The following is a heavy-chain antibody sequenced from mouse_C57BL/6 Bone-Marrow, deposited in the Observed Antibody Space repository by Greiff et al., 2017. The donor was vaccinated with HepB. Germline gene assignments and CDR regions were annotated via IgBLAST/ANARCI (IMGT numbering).Heavy chain of an antibody. Sequence: VQLQQPGAELVRPGTSVKLSCKASGYNFTSYWMHWVKQRPGQGLEWIGVIDPSDSYTNYNQKFKGKATLTVDTSSSTAYMQLSSLTSEDSAVYYCARPTVGYAMDYWGQGTSVTVSS. V-gene: IGHV1-59*01. CDR3: ARPTVGYAMDY. D-gene: IGHD1-1*01. J-gene: IGHJ4*01. CDR2: IDPSDSYT. CDR1: GYNFTSYW.